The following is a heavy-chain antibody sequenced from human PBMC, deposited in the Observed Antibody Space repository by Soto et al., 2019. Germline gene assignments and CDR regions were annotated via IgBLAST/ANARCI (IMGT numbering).Heavy chain of an antibody. Sequence: PSQTLSLTCAVSGDSVSSNSAAWNWIRQPPSRGLEWLGRTYYRSKWYSDYAGSVKSRITINADTSKNQFSLHLNSVTPQDTAVYYCARGPSPLAYWGRGTVVTVSS. CDR2: TYYRSKWYS. CDR1: GDSVSSNSAA. CDR3: ARGPSPLAY. V-gene: IGHV6-1*01. J-gene: IGHJ4*02. D-gene: IGHD6-6*01.